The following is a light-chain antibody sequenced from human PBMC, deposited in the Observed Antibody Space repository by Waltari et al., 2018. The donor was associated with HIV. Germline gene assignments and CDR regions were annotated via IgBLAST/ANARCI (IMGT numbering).Light chain of an antibody. V-gene: IGKV1-9*01. CDR2: AAS. Sequence: DIQLTQSPSFLSASVGDRVTITCRASKGISSYLAWYQQKPGNAPTLLIYAASTLQSGVPSRFSGSGSGTEFTLTISILQPEDFATYYCQQLNSYPPTFGGGTKVEIK. CDR3: QQLNSYPPT. J-gene: IGKJ4*01. CDR1: KGISSY.